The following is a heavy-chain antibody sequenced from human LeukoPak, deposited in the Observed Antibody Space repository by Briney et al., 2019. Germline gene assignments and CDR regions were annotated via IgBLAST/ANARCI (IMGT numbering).Heavy chain of an antibody. D-gene: IGHD2-15*01. CDR3: ARGGYCSGGSCYYDY. CDR1: GYTFTGYY. Sequence: GASVKVSCKASGYTFTGYYMHWVRQAPGQGLEWMGWINPNSGGTNYAQKFQGWVTMTRDTSISTAYMELSRLRSDDTAVYYCARGGYCSGGSCYYDYCGQGTLVTVSS. CDR2: INPNSGGT. V-gene: IGHV1-2*04. J-gene: IGHJ4*02.